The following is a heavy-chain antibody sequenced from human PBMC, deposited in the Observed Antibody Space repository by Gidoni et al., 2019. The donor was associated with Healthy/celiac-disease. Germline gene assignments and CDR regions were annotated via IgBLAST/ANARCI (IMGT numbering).Heavy chain of an antibody. D-gene: IGHD3-16*02. CDR1: GFTFRSYG. CDR3: AKERNYDYVWGSYRQPPIDY. Sequence: QVQLVESGGGVVQPGRSLRLSCAASGFTFRSYGMHWVRQAPGKGLEWLAVISYDGSNKYYADSVKGRFTISRDNSKNTLYLQMNSLRAEDTAVYYCAKERNYDYVWGSYRQPPIDYWGQGTLVTVSS. J-gene: IGHJ4*02. V-gene: IGHV3-30*18. CDR2: ISYDGSNK.